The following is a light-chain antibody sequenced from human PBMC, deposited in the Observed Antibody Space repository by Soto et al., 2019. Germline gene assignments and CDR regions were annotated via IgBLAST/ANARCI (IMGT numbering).Light chain of an antibody. CDR3: QQTYTAPRT. Sequence: DIQMTQSPSSLSASVGDRVTITCRASQSITIYLNWYQQQPGKAPRLLIYGASTLQTGVPSRFSGSVSMTDFTLTISDLQPEAFATYYCQQTYTAPRTFGQGTKVDI. V-gene: IGKV1-39*01. CDR2: GAS. J-gene: IGKJ1*01. CDR1: QSITIY.